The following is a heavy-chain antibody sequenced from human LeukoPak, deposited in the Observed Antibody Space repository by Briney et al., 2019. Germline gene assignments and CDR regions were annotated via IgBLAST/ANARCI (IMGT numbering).Heavy chain of an antibody. CDR2: IYPGDSDT. J-gene: IGHJ4*02. CDR3: ARRSCSYYHIDS. Sequence: GESLKISCKGSGYSFSSYWIGWVRQMPGKGLEWMGIIYPGDSDTKYWPSFQGHVTISADKSISTAYLHWSSLRASDTAMYYCARRSCSYYHIDSWGQGTQVTVSS. D-gene: IGHD1-26*01. CDR1: GYSFSSYW. V-gene: IGHV5-51*01.